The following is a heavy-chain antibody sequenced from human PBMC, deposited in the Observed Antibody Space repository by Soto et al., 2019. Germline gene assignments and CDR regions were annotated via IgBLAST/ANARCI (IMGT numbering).Heavy chain of an antibody. CDR1: GGMFSTFG. CDR2: IIPILTTP. J-gene: IGHJ6*02. D-gene: IGHD1-1*01. V-gene: IGHV1-69*19. CDR3: ATSVGLTATGEDGLDV. Sequence: QVQLVQSGAEVKKTGSSVKVSCKASGGMFSTFGFSWVRQAPGQGPEWIGGIIPILTTPNYAERFQGRVSMVAYALATTVYMDLTRLGCEDTGMYYGATSVGLTATGEDGLDVWGQGTSVTVSS.